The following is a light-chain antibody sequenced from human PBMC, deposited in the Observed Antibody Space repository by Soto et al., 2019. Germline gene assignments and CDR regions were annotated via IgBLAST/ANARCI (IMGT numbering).Light chain of an antibody. J-gene: IGKJ1*01. CDR2: KAS. CDR3: QQYEKFWT. Sequence: DIQMTQSPSTLSGSVGDRVTMSGRASQTISSWLAWYQQKPGKAPKLLIYKASTLKSGVPSRFSGSESGTEFTLTITSLQADDFATYYCQQYEKFWTFGQGTKVDIK. CDR1: QTISSW. V-gene: IGKV1-5*03.